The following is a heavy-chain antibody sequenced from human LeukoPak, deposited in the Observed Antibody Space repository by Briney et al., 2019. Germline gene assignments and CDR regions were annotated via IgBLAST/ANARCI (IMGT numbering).Heavy chain of an antibody. CDR1: VFTFSSYS. D-gene: IGHD2-15*01. J-gene: IGHJ4*02. V-gene: IGHV3-23*01. Sequence: GGSLRLSCAASVFTFSSYSMSWVRQAPGKGRGWVSAISGSGGSTYYADSVKGRVTISRDNSKNTLYLQMNSLRAEDTAVYYCAKAVVVVAATLYWGQGTLVTVSS. CDR2: ISGSGGST. CDR3: AKAVVVVAATLY.